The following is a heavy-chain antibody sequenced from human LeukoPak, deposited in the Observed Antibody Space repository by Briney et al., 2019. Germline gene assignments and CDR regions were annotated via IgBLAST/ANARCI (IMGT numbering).Heavy chain of an antibody. CDR2: IKQDGSVN. V-gene: IGHV3-7*05. CDR1: GFTFSNYW. D-gene: IGHD5-24*01. J-gene: IGHJ5*02. Sequence: PGGSLRLSCAASGFTFSNYWMIWVRQAPGKGLEWVGNIKQDGSVNRYADSVRGRFTISRDNAQTSLYPQMNSLRAEDTAVYYCARASNPWLQLTWGQGTLVTVSS. CDR3: ARASNPWLQLT.